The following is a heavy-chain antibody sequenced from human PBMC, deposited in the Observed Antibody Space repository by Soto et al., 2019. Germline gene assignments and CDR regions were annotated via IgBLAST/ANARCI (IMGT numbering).Heavy chain of an antibody. CDR3: VKDRRATAMYYFDY. CDR1: GFTFDDYA. Sequence: EVQLVESGGTLVQPGWSLRLSCAASGFTFDDYAMHWVRQAPGKGLEWVSGISWNSASIASADSVMGRFTISRDNAKNSLYLQMNSLRAEDTALYYCVKDRRATAMYYFDYWGQGSLVTVSS. J-gene: IGHJ4*02. V-gene: IGHV3-9*01. D-gene: IGHD5-12*01. CDR2: ISWNSASI.